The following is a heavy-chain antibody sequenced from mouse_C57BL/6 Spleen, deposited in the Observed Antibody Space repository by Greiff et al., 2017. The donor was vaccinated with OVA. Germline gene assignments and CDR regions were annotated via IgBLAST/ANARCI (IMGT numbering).Heavy chain of an antibody. CDR2: IDPSDSYT. D-gene: IGHD1-1*01. V-gene: IGHV1-50*01. CDR1: GYTFTSYW. J-gene: IGHJ2*01. Sequence: VQLQQPGAELVKPGASVKLSCKASGYTFTSYWMQWVKQRPGQGLEWIGEIDPSDSYTNYNQKFKGKATLTVDTSSSTAYMQLSSLTSEDSAVYYCARYYGSSPRDYFDYWGQGTTLTVSS. CDR3: ARYYGSSPRDYFDY.